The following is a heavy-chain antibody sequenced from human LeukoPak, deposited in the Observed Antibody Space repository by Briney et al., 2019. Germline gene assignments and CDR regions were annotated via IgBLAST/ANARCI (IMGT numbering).Heavy chain of an antibody. V-gene: IGHV3-30*18. CDR3: GKEANHFSRRHYYY. J-gene: IGHJ4*02. CDR2: ISCDGGTQ. CDR1: GFTVSSNY. D-gene: IGHD1-14*01. Sequence: GGSLRLSCAASGFTVSSNYMSWVRQAPGKGLEWVTVISCDGGTQYYADSVKGRFTISRDDSKNTLYLQMNSLRVEDTAVYYCGKEANHFSRRHYYYWGQGILVTVSS.